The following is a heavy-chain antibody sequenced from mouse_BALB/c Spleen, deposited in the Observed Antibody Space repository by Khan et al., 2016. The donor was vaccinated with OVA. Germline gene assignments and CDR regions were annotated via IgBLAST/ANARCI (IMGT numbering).Heavy chain of an antibody. CDR1: GYTFTSYT. CDR3: VRDGAYYRNDGWFAY. V-gene: IGHV1-4*01. CDR2: INPSNGYT. J-gene: IGHJ3*01. D-gene: IGHD2-14*01. Sequence: VELVESGAELARPGASVKMSCKASGYTFTSYTIHWIKLRPGQGLEWIGYINPSNGYTNYNQKFKDKATLTADKSSTTAYMQRSSLTSDDSAVYNWVRDGAYYRNDGWFAYWGQGTLVTVSA.